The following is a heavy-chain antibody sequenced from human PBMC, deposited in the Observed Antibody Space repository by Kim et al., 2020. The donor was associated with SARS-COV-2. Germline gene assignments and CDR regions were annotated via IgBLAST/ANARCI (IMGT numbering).Heavy chain of an antibody. CDR1: GYTFTSYA. CDR3: AGAHRYYYYMDV. CDR2: INAGNGNT. Sequence: ASVKVSCKASGYTFTSYAMHWVRQAPGQRLEWMGWINAGNGNTKYSQKSQGRVTITRDTSASTAYMELSSLRSEDTAVYYCAGAHRYYYYMDVWGKGTTVTVSS. J-gene: IGHJ6*03. V-gene: IGHV1-3*01.